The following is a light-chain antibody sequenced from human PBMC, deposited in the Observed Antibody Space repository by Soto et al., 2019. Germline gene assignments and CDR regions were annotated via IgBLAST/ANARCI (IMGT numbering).Light chain of an antibody. J-gene: IGKJ4*01. Sequence: DIQMTQSPSSLSASVGDRVTITCRASQSITTYLNWYQQKPGTAPKLLIYAASSLESGVPSRFSGSGSGTDFTLTTSSLQPVDFATYFCQQTYSTPPLTFGGGTKVEIK. CDR1: QSITTY. CDR2: AAS. V-gene: IGKV1-39*01. CDR3: QQTYSTPPLT.